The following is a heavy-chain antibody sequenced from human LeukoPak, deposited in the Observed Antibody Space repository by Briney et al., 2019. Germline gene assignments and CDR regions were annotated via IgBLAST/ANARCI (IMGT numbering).Heavy chain of an antibody. V-gene: IGHV4-59*01. Sequence: PSETLSLTCTVSGGSISSYYWSWIRQPPRKGLEWIGYIYYSGSTNYNPSLKSRVTISVDTSKNQFSLKLSSVTAADTAVYYCARGPKEWELLWYFDLWGRGTLVTVSS. CDR3: ARGPKEWELLWYFDL. D-gene: IGHD1-26*01. CDR2: IYYSGST. CDR1: GGSISSYY. J-gene: IGHJ2*01.